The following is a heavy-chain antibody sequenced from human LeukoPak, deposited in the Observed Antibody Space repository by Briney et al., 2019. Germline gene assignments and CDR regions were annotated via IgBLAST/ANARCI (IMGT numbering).Heavy chain of an antibody. CDR3: AKYSATPVYYKYQYIDF. V-gene: IGHV3-23*01. CDR2: ISGSGGST. J-gene: IGHJ6*03. Sequence: GGSLRLSCAASGFTFSNYAMSWVRQAPGKGLEWVSVISGSGGSTYHADSVKGRLTISRDNSKNTLSLQMNSLRAEDTAIYYCAKYSATPVYYKYQYIDFWGKGTTVTVPS. D-gene: IGHD2-15*01. CDR1: GFTFSNYA.